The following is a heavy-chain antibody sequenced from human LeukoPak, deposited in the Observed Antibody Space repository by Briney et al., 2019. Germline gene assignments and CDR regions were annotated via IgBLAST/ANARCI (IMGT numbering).Heavy chain of an antibody. CDR2: INPNSGGT. V-gene: IGHV1-2*06. CDR1: GYTFTGYY. J-gene: IGHJ5*02. D-gene: IGHD6-13*01. Sequence: GASVKVSCKASGYTFTGYYMHWVRQAPGQGLEWMGRINPNSGGTNYAQKFQGRVTMTRDTSISTAYMELSRLRSDDTAVYYCARHLYSSSWYWFDPWGQGTLVTVSS. CDR3: ARHLYSSSWYWFDP.